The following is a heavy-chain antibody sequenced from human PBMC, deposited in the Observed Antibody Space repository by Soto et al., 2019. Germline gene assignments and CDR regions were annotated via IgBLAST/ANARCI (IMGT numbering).Heavy chain of an antibody. D-gene: IGHD3-9*01. V-gene: IGHV1-18*01. CDR3: ARELNTDPTAYYSLAY. J-gene: IGHJ4*02. CDR1: GYTFTAYG. Sequence: QVQLVQSGPEVTMPGASVKVSCKTSGYTFTAYGLAWLRQAPGQRPAWLGWVGTANDNPNSAEKFQGRVTMTSARSTATTYMELRSLRSHDTAVYYCARELNTDPTAYYSLAYWGQGTLVTVSS. CDR2: VGTANDNP.